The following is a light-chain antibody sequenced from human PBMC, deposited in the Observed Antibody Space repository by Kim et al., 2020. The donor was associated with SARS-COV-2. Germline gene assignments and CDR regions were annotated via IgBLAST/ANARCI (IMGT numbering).Light chain of an antibody. CDR3: QSGRL. CDR1: GGRIASNF. J-gene: IGLJ2*01. V-gene: IGLV6-57*03. CDR2: EDN. Sequence: SESPGKTVTISCTRSGGRIASNFVQWYQQRPGSAPTSVIYEDNQRPSWVPDRFSGSIDDSSNSASLTISGLKTEDEADYYCQSGRLFGGGTQLTVL.